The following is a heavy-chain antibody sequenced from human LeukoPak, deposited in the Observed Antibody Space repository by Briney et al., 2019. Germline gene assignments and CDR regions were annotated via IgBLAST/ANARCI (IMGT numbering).Heavy chain of an antibody. D-gene: IGHD1-26*01. V-gene: IGHV6-1*01. CDR1: GDSLSSYSAA. CDR2: TYYRSKWYT. J-gene: IGHJ4*02. Sequence: SQTLSLTCAISGDSLSSYSAAWNWISQSPSRGLEWLGRTYYRSKWYTDYAVSAKSRITINPDTSKNQFSLQLISVTPEDTAVYYCARGDLVGATTGFAVWGQGTLVTVSS. CDR3: ARGDLVGATTGFAV.